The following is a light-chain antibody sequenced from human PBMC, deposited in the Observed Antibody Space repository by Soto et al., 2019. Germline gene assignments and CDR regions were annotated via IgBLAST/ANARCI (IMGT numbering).Light chain of an antibody. CDR2: AAS. Sequence: DIPMTQSPSSLSASVGDRVTITCRASQSISSYLNWYQQIQGKAPKLLIFAASSLQSGVPSRFSGSGSGTDFTLSSSSLQPEDFATYYCQQTYSASFTFGPGTKVDIK. CDR1: QSISSY. CDR3: QQTYSASFT. V-gene: IGKV1-39*01. J-gene: IGKJ3*01.